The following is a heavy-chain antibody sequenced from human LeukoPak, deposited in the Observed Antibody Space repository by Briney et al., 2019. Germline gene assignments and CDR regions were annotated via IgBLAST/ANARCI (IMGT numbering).Heavy chain of an antibody. CDR1: GFTFSSYW. CDR2: ISSSDNTI. CDR3: ARSSAWEWLSVGNS. V-gene: IGHV3-48*04. D-gene: IGHD3-3*01. J-gene: IGHJ4*02. Sequence: QPGGSLRLSCAASGFTFSSYWMSWVRQAPGKGLEWVSHISSSDNTIYYADSVKGRFTISRDNAKNSLYLQMNSLRAEDTAVYYCARSSAWEWLSVGNSWGQGTLVTVSS.